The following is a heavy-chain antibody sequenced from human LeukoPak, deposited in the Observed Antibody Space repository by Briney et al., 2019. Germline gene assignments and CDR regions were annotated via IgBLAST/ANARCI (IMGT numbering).Heavy chain of an antibody. CDR2: IYYSGST. V-gene: IGHV4-31*03. J-gene: IGHJ4*02. D-gene: IGHD3-10*01. CDR1: GGSISGGGYY. CDR3: ARDQFGGSGSYFLFDY. Sequence: SQTLSLTCTVSGGSISGGGYYWSWIRQHPGKGLEWIGYIYYSGSTYYNPSLKSRVTISVDTSKNQFSLKLSSVTAADTAVYYCARDQFGGSGSYFLFDYWGQGTLVTVSS.